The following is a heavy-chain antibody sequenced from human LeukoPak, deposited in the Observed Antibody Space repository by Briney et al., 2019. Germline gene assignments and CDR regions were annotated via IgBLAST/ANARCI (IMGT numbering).Heavy chain of an antibody. CDR1: GGSISSSSDY. V-gene: IGHV4-39*01. J-gene: IGHJ4*02. CDR3: ARLTVGYCGGGSCAGWDY. D-gene: IGHD2-15*01. Sequence: KPSETLSITCTVSGGSISSSSDYWGWIRQPPGKGLEWIGSINYSGRTYYNPSLKSRVTISVDTSKNQFSVKLSSVTAADTTVYYCARLTVGYCGGGSCAGWDYWGQGTLVTVSS. CDR2: INYSGRT.